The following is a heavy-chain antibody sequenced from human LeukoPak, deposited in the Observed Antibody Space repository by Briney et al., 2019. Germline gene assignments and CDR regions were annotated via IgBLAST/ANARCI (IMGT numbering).Heavy chain of an antibody. CDR3: AKDLSSSWFEVLDN. V-gene: IGHV3-33*06. CDR2: IWNDGSNK. Sequence: GRSLRLSCAASGFTFSSYGMHWVRQAPGKGLEGVAVIWNDGSNKHYADSVKGRFTISRDNSKNTLDLQMNSLRAEDTAVYYFAKDLSSSWFEVLDNWGQGTLVTVSS. D-gene: IGHD6-13*01. CDR1: GFTFSSYG. J-gene: IGHJ4*02.